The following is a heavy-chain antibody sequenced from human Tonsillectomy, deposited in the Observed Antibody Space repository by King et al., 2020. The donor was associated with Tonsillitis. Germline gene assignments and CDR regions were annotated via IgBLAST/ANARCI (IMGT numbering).Heavy chain of an antibody. CDR3: ARTRGTTMIVVDDY. CDR2: ISVYNGNT. J-gene: IGHJ4*02. D-gene: IGHD3-22*01. CDR1: GYTFTKFT. V-gene: IGHV1-18*01. Sequence: VQLVESGAEVKKPGTSVKVSCKASGYTFTKFTISWVRQAPGQGLEWMGWISVYNGNTYYAQKLQGRVTMTTDTSTSTAYMDVRSLRSDDTAVYYCARTRGTTMIVVDDYWGQGTLVTVSS.